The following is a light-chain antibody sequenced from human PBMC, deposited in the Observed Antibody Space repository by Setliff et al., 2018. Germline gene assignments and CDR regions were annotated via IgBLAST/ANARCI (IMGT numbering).Light chain of an antibody. V-gene: IGLV2-23*02. CDR1: SRDIGVYKF. J-gene: IGLJ1*01. Sequence: QSALTQPPSASGSPGQSLTISCTGTSRDIGVYKFVSWYQQHPGKAPRLIIYDVTTRPSGVSDRFSGSKSANTASLTISGLQAEDEADYYCCSYAGSNTFAFGGGTKVTVL. CDR2: DVT. CDR3: CSYAGSNTFA.